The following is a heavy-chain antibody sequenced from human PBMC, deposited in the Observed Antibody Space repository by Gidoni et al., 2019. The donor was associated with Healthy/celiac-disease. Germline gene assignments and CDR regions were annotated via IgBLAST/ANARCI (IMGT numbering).Heavy chain of an antibody. CDR1: RFPFSGSA. CDR3: TTTGIRGADY. D-gene: IGHD3-10*01. CDR2: IRSKANSYAT. Sequence: EVQLVESGGGLVQPGGSLKLSCAASRFPFSGSAMHWVRQASGKGLGWVGRIRSKANSYATAYAASVKGRFTISRDDSKNTAYLQMNSLKTEDTAVYYCTTTGIRGADYWGQGTLVTVSS. J-gene: IGHJ4*02. V-gene: IGHV3-73*01.